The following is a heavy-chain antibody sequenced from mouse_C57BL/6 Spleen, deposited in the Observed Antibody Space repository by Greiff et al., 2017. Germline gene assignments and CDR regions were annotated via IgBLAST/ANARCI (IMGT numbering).Heavy chain of an antibody. CDR1: GYTFTSYW. CDR2: INPSNGGT. CDR3: ASGGGGTPFDY. D-gene: IGHD4-1*01. Sequence: QVQLQQPGPELVKPGASVKLSCKASGYTFTSYWMHWVKQRPGQGLEWIGNINPSNGGTNYNEKFKCKATLTVDKAYRTAYMQLISLTSEDSAVYYYASGGGGTPFDYWGQGTTLTVSS. V-gene: IGHV1-53*01. J-gene: IGHJ2*01.